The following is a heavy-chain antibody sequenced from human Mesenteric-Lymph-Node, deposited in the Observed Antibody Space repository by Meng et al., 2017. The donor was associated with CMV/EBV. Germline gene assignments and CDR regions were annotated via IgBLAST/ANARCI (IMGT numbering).Heavy chain of an antibody. V-gene: IGHV3-9*01. CDR2: ISWNSGTI. CDR1: GFNFDDYA. Sequence: SLKISCAASGFNFDDYAMYWVRQAPGKGLDWVSGISWNSGTIGYADSVKGRFTISRDNAKSSLYLQMNGLRAEDTALYYCARKRGYAMDVWGQGTTVTVSS. J-gene: IGHJ6*02. CDR3: ARKRGYAMDV.